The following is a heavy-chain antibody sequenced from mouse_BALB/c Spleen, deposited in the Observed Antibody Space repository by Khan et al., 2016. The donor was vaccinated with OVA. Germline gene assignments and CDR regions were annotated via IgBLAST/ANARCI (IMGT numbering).Heavy chain of an antibody. D-gene: IGHD1-1*01. CDR1: GYTFTSYW. CDR3: ARSNYYGSGLYAMDY. Sequence: DLVKPGASVKLSCKASGYTFTSYWINWIKQRPGQGLEWIGQISPGSGSDYYNKIFTVKATLTVDISSTTAYIQLSSLSSEDSAVYFCARSNYYGSGLYAMDYWGQGTSVTVSS. CDR2: ISPGSGSD. J-gene: IGHJ4*01. V-gene: IGHV1S41*01.